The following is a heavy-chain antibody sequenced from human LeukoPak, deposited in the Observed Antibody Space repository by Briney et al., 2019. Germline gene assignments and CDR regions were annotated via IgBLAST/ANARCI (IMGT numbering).Heavy chain of an antibody. Sequence: SETLSLTCTVSGGTISSSSYYWGWIRQPPGKGLEWIGCICYSGSTYYNPSLKSRVTISVDTSKNQFSLKLSSVTAADTAVYYCARSTRYCSGGSCYQPFDYWGQGTLVTVSS. CDR2: ICYSGST. J-gene: IGHJ4*02. D-gene: IGHD2-15*01. V-gene: IGHV4-39*01. CDR1: GGTISSSSYY. CDR3: ARSTRYCSGGSCYQPFDY.